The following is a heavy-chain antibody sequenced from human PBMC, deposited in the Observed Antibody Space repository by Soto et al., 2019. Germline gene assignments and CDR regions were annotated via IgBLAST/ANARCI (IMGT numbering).Heavy chain of an antibody. CDR1: GFTFSSYA. D-gene: IGHD3-10*01. V-gene: IGHV3-23*01. Sequence: EVQLLESGGGLVQPGGSLRLSCAASGFTFSSYAMSWVRQAPGKGLEWVSAISGSGGSTYYADSVKGRFTISRDNYKNTLYLQMNSLRAEDTAVYYCAKPMVRGAAYYYYGMDVWGQGTTVTVSS. CDR3: AKPMVRGAAYYYYGMDV. J-gene: IGHJ6*02. CDR2: ISGSGGST.